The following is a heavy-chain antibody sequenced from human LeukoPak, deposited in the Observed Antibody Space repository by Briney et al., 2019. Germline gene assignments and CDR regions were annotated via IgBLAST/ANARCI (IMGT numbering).Heavy chain of an antibody. CDR2: INNSGST. D-gene: IGHD2-15*01. CDR1: GGSFSGYY. Sequence: KPSETLSLTCAVYGGSFSGYYWSWIRQPPGKGRVWIGEINNSGSTNYNPSLKSRVTISVDTSKNQFSLKLSSVTAADTAVYYCAISSGGYDYWGQGTLVTVSS. V-gene: IGHV4-34*01. CDR3: AISSGGYDY. J-gene: IGHJ4*02.